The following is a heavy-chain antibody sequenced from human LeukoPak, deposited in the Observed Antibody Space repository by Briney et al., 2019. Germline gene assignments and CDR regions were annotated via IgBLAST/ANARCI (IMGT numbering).Heavy chain of an antibody. D-gene: IGHD1-26*01. V-gene: IGHV4-61*02. CDR3: ARGDRELLGRYYFDY. CDR2: IYTSGST. J-gene: IGHJ4*02. Sequence: SQTLSLTCTVSGGSISSGSYYWSWIRQPAGKGLEWIGRIYTSGSTNYNPSLKSRVTISVDTSKNQFSLKLSSVTAADTAVYYCARGDRELLGRYYFDYWGQGTLVTVSS. CDR1: GGSISSGSYY.